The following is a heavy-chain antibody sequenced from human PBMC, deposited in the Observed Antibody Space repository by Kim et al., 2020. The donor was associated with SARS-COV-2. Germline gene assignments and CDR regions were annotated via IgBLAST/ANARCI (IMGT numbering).Heavy chain of an antibody. D-gene: IGHD2-2*01. CDR2: ISYDGSNK. CDR1: GFTFSSYA. CDR3: ARGSTPDAKRPAEY. Sequence: GGSLRLSCAASGFTFSSYAIHWVRQAPGKGLEWVAVISYDGSNKNYADSVKGRFTISRDNSKNTVFLQMNSLSAEDTAVYYCARGSTPDAKRPAEYLGQG. V-gene: IGHV3-30*04. J-gene: IGHJ4*02.